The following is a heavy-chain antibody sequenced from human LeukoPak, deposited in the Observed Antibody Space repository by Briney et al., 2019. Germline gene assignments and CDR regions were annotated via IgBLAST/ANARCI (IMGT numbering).Heavy chain of an antibody. D-gene: IGHD5-18*01. J-gene: IGHJ4*02. CDR2: IYYSGST. CDR3: ARHTLRYSYGLYFDY. Sequence: SSETLSLTCTVSGGSISSSSYYWGWIRQPPGKGLEWIGSIYYSGSTYYNPSLKSRVTISVDTSKNQFSLKLSSVTSADTAVYYCARHTLRYSYGLYFDYWGQGTLVTVSS. CDR1: GGSISSSSYY. V-gene: IGHV4-39*01.